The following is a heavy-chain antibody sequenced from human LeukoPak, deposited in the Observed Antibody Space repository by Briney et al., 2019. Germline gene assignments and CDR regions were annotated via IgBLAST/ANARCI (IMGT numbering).Heavy chain of an antibody. Sequence: ASVKVSCKASGYTFTSYGISWVRQAPGQGLEWMGWISAYNGNTNYAQKLQGRVTMTRDTSTSTAYMELRSLRSDDTAVYYCARDGHRRYHYDSSGREDAFDIWGQGTMVTVSS. D-gene: IGHD3-22*01. J-gene: IGHJ3*02. CDR2: ISAYNGNT. CDR1: GYTFTSYG. V-gene: IGHV1-18*01. CDR3: ARDGHRRYHYDSSGREDAFDI.